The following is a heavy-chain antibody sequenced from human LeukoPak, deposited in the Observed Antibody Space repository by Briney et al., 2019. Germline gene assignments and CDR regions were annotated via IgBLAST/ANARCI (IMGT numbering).Heavy chain of an antibody. D-gene: IGHD2-2*01. J-gene: IGHJ6*02. CDR1: GYTFTGYY. V-gene: IGHV1-2*02. Sequence: ASVKVSCKASGYTFTGYYMHWVRQAPGQALEWMGWINPNSGGTNYAQKFQGRVTMTRDTSISTAYMELSRLRSDDTAVYYCARDRIVVVPAAIGYYYYGMDVWGQGTTVTVSS. CDR2: INPNSGGT. CDR3: ARDRIVVVPAAIGYYYYGMDV.